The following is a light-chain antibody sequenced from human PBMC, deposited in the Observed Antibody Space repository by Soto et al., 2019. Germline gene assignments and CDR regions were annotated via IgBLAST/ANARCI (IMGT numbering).Light chain of an antibody. Sequence: QSALTQPASVSGSPGQSITLSCTGTSSDVGGSNYVSWYQQHPGKSPKLMIYEVRNRPSGVSNRFSGSKSVNTASLTISGLQAEDEADYYCSSYTSSSTPYDFGTGTKLTV. CDR2: EVR. J-gene: IGLJ1*01. CDR1: SSDVGGSNY. CDR3: SSYTSSSTPYD. V-gene: IGLV2-14*01.